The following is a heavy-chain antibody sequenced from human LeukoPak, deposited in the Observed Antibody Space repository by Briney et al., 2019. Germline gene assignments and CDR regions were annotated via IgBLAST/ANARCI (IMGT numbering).Heavy chain of an antibody. CDR1: GGSISSYY. Sequence: PSETLTLSCTVSGGSISSYYWSWIRQPPGKGLEWIGYIYGSGSTNYNASLKSRVTISVDTSKNQFSLKLSSVTAADTAVYYCARDNSRIAADGTFTWFDPWGHG. J-gene: IGHJ5*02. V-gene: IGHV4-59*01. CDR2: IYGSGST. D-gene: IGHD6-13*01. CDR3: ARDNSRIAADGTFTWFDP.